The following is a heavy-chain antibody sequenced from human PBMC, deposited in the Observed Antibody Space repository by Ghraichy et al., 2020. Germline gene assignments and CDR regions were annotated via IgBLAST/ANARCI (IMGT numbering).Heavy chain of an antibody. V-gene: IGHV4-34*01. CDR2: INHSGNT. J-gene: IGHJ4*02. D-gene: IGHD2-8*01. Sequence: GSLRLSCAIYDGSFSGLYWSWFRQPPGKGLEWIGEINHSGNTNYNPSLESRVTMSVDTSKTQFSLKLASVTAADTAVYYCARGRGVPPFDWGLGTLVTVSS. CDR3: ARGRGVPPFD. CDR1: DGSFSGLY.